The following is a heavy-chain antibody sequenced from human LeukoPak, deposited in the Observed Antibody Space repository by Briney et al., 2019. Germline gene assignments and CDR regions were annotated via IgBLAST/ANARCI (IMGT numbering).Heavy chain of an antibody. V-gene: IGHV3-33*01. CDR3: ARDLGELVHDGGKDI. CDR2: IWYDGSNK. D-gene: IGHD3-16*01. CDR1: GFTFSSYG. J-gene: IGHJ6*02. Sequence: GGSLRLSCAASGFTFSSYGMHWVRQAPGKGLEWVAVIWYDGSNKYYADSVKGRFTISRDNSKNTLYLQMNSLRAEDTAVYYCARDLGELVHDGGKDIWGQGTTVTVSS.